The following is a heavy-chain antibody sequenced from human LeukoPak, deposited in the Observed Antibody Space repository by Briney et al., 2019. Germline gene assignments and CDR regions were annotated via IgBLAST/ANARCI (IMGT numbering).Heavy chain of an antibody. J-gene: IGHJ5*02. Sequence: PSETLSLTCTVSGGSISSYYWSWIRQPPGKGLEWIGYIYYSGSTNYNPSLKSRVTISVDTSKNQFSLKLSSVTAADTAVYYCARGTTYYYGSGTRNWFDPWAREPWSPSPQ. CDR3: ARGTTYYYGSGTRNWFDP. CDR1: GGSISSYY. D-gene: IGHD3-10*01. CDR2: IYYSGST. V-gene: IGHV4-59*01.